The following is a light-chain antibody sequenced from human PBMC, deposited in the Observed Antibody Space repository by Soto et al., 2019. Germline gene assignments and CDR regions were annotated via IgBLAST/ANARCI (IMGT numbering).Light chain of an antibody. Sequence: NFMLTQPHSVSEAPGKTVTISCTRCSGSIARNYVQWYQQRPGSAPTTLIYEDSERPSGVPDRFSGSIDSSSNSASLTISGLETEDEAVYYCQSYDSINPVVFGGGTKLTVL. CDR2: EDS. J-gene: IGLJ2*01. CDR1: SGSIARNY. CDR3: QSYDSINPVV. V-gene: IGLV6-57*04.